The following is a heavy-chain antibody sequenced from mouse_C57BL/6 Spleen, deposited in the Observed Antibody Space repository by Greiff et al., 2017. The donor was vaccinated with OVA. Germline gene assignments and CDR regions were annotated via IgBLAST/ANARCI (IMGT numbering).Heavy chain of an antibody. V-gene: IGHV1-19*01. CDR3: ARGEVNVDVYAIDY. Sequence: EVQLQESGPVLVKPGASVKMSCKASGYTFTDSYMNWVQQSHGKSLEWIGDINPYNGGTNYKQKFKGKATFTVDKSASTAYIELNSLTSEDSAVYYCARGEVNVDVYAIDYWGQGTSVTVSS. CDR2: INPYNGGT. D-gene: IGHD2-1*01. J-gene: IGHJ4*01. CDR1: GYTFTDSY.